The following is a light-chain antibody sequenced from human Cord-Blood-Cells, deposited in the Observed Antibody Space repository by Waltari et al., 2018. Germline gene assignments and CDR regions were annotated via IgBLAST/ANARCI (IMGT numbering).Light chain of an antibody. CDR1: STDVGGSNY. CDR3: SSYTSSSTLV. Sequence: QSALTQPASVSGSPGQSITLSRTGTSTDVGGSNYVSWYQQHPGKAPKPMIYDVSNRPSGVSNRFSGSKSGNTASLTISGLQAEDEADYYCSSYTSSSTLVFGGGTKLTVL. J-gene: IGLJ3*02. V-gene: IGLV2-14*03. CDR2: DVS.